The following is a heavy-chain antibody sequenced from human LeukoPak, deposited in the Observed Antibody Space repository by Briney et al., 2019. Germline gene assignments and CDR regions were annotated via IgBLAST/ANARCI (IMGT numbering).Heavy chain of an antibody. CDR3: ARQLTIATRPEY. CDR1: GYIFTTYW. V-gene: IGHV5-51*01. D-gene: IGHD6-6*01. Sequence: GESLKISCKGSGYIFTTYWIGWVRQMPGKGLEWMGTIYPGDSDTRYSPSFQGQVTISADKSISTAYLQWSSLKASDTAIYYCARQLTIATRPEYWGQGTLVTVSS. J-gene: IGHJ4*02. CDR2: IYPGDSDT.